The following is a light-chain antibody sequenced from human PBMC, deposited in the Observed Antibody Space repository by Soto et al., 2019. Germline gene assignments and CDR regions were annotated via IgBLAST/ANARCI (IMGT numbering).Light chain of an antibody. CDR1: SSDVGGFNY. CDR3: SSYTSSSTFYV. J-gene: IGLJ1*01. CDR2: EVN. Sequence: QSALTQPASVSGSPGQSITISCTGTSSDVGGFNYVSWYQQHPGKAPKLMIYEVNNRPSGVSNRFSGSKSGNTASLTISGLQAEDEADYYYSSYTSSSTFYVFGSGTKVTVL. V-gene: IGLV2-14*01.